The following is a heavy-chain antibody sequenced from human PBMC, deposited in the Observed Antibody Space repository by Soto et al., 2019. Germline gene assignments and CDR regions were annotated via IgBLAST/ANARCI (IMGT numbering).Heavy chain of an antibody. CDR3: ARIRPLTMVRGVMRGMDV. J-gene: IGHJ6*02. CDR2: ISSNSSYI. V-gene: IGHV3-21*01. CDR1: GFTFSSYS. D-gene: IGHD3-10*01. Sequence: EVQLVESGGGMVNPGGSLRLSCAASGFTFSSYSMNWVRPAPGKGLEWVPSISSNSSYIYYADSVKGRFTISRDNAKNSLYLQMNSRRAEDTAVYYCARIRPLTMVRGVMRGMDVWGQGTKVTVSS.